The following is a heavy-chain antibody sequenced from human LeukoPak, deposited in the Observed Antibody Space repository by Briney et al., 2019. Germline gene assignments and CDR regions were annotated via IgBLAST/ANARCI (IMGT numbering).Heavy chain of an antibody. J-gene: IGHJ4*02. CDR2: IHTSGST. V-gene: IGHV4-61*02. CDR1: GGSISSGSYY. CDR3: ARAKRIIDY. D-gene: IGHD2-15*01. Sequence: PSQTLSLTCTVSGGSISSGSYYWSWIRQPAGKGLEWIGRIHTSGSTNYNPSLKSRVTISVDTSKNQFSLKLSSVTAADTAVYYCARAKRIIDYWGQGTLVTVSS.